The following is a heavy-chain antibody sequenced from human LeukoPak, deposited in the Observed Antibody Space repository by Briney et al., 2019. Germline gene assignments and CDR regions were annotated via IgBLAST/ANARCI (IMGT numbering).Heavy chain of an antibody. V-gene: IGHV3-48*04. J-gene: IGHJ6*04. CDR1: GFTFSSYG. Sequence: GGSLRLSCAASGFTFSSYGMTWVRQAPGKGLEWVSYISSSSTIYYADSVKGRFTISRDNAKNSLYLQMNSLRAEDTAVYYCAELGITMIGGVWGKGTTVTISS. D-gene: IGHD3-10*02. CDR3: AELGITMIGGV. CDR2: ISSSSTI.